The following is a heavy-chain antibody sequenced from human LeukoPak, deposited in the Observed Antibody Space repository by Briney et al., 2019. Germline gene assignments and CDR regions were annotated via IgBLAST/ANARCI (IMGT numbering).Heavy chain of an antibody. CDR1: GFTFSSYS. CDR2: ISSSSSTI. Sequence: GGSLRLSCAASGFTFSSYSMNWVRQAPGKGLEWVSYISSSSSTIYYADSVKGRFTISRDNAKNSLYLQMNSLRAEDTAVYYCARPNSSGYPYYFDYWGQGTLVTVSS. V-gene: IGHV3-48*01. J-gene: IGHJ4*02. D-gene: IGHD3-22*01. CDR3: ARPNSSGYPYYFDY.